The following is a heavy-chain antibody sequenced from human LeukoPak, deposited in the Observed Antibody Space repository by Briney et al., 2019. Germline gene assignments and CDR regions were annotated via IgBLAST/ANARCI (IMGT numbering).Heavy chain of an antibody. Sequence: GGSLRLSCAASGFTFSSYSMNWVRQAPGKGLEWVSYISSSSSTIYYADSVKGRFTISRDNAKNSLYLQMNSLRAEDTAVYYCARDPDDFWSGYLFPYYFDYWGQGTLVTVSS. CDR2: ISSSSSTI. D-gene: IGHD3-3*01. J-gene: IGHJ4*02. CDR1: GFTFSSYS. V-gene: IGHV3-48*04. CDR3: ARDPDDFWSGYLFPYYFDY.